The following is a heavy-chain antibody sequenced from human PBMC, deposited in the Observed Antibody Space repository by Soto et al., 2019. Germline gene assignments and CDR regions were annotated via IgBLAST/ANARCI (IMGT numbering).Heavy chain of an antibody. V-gene: IGHV3-30*18. D-gene: IGHD6-13*01. CDR1: GFTFSSYG. Sequence: GGSLRLSCAASGFTFSSYGMHWVRQAPGKGLEWVAVISYDGSNKYYADSVKGRFTISRDNSKNTLYLQMNSLRAEDTAVYYCAKDPQQLVLGPRGYGMDVWGQGTTVTVSS. CDR2: ISYDGSNK. CDR3: AKDPQQLVLGPRGYGMDV. J-gene: IGHJ6*02.